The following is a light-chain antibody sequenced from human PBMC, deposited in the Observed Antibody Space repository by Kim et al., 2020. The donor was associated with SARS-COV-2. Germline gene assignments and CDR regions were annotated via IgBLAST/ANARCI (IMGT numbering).Light chain of an antibody. Sequence: PGGAVTLTCTSSTGPVTTGYWQKWFQQKPGQPPRPLIYSANTRHSWTPARFSGSLLGGKAVLTLSGVQPEDEADYYCLLRCDGAYVFGSGTKVTVL. CDR3: LLRCDGAYV. CDR1: TGPVTTGYW. V-gene: IGLV7-43*01. J-gene: IGLJ1*01. CDR2: SAN.